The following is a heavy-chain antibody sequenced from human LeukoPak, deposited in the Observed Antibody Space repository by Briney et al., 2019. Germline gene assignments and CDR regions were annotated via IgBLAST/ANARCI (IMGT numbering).Heavy chain of an antibody. CDR3: ARAAAGTSGLLDY. D-gene: IGHD6-13*01. Sequence: PSETLSLTCTVSGDSISDYYWTWVRQPPGKGLEWIGYISYTGSTSYNPSLESRVTISEDTSKNQFSLRLTSVTAADTAVYYCARAAAGTSGLLDYWGQGTLVTVSS. J-gene: IGHJ4*02. V-gene: IGHV4-59*01. CDR1: GDSISDYY. CDR2: ISYTGST.